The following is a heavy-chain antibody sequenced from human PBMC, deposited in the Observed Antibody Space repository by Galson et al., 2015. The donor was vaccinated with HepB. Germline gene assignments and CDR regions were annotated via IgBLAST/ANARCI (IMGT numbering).Heavy chain of an antibody. J-gene: IGHJ6*02. Sequence: SLRLSCAASGFTFSSYGMHWVRQAPGKGLEWVAVISYDGSNKYYADSVKGRFTISRDNSKNTLYLQMNSLRAEDTAVYYCANTMDIVVVPAAMWGPLEDWGQGTTVTVSS. D-gene: IGHD2-2*03. V-gene: IGHV3-30*18. CDR2: ISYDGSNK. CDR3: ANTMDIVVVPAAMWGPLED. CDR1: GFTFSSYG.